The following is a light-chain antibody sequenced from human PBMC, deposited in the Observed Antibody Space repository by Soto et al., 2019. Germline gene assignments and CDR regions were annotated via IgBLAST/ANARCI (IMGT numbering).Light chain of an antibody. CDR1: KAIASF. V-gene: IGKV1-9*01. J-gene: IGKJ2*01. Sequence: DIQLTQSPSFLSASVGDRVTITCRASKAIASFLAWYQQKPGEAPKLLIYSASTLQSGDPSRFSGSRSGPEYTLTISSLQXXXFATYYCQQLNSYPYTFAQGTKLEIK. CDR2: SAS. CDR3: QQLNSYPYT.